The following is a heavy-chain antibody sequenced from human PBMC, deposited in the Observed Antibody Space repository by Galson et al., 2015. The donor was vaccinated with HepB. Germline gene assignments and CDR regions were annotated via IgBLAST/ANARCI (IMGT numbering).Heavy chain of an antibody. CDR2: ISYSGSA. D-gene: IGHD6-13*01. Sequence: TLSLTCTVSGGSIRSGGYYWSWIRQHPGKGLESIGYISYSGSACYNPSLKSRVTISVDTSKNQFSLKLSSVTAADTAVYYCARDLAAAGTRWFDPWGQGTLVTVSS. V-gene: IGHV4-31*03. J-gene: IGHJ5*02. CDR1: GGSIRSGGYY. CDR3: ARDLAAAGTRWFDP.